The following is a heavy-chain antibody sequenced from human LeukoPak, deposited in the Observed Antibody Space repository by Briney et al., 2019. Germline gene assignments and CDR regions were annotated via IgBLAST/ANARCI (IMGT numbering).Heavy chain of an antibody. CDR3: ARLQTYSGYEDFDH. D-gene: IGHD5-12*01. V-gene: IGHV4-34*01. J-gene: IGHJ4*02. Sequence: GSLRLSCAASGFTVSSNYMSWIRQPPGKGLEWIGEINHSGSTNYNPSLKSRVALSIDTSKNQFSLRLTSVTAADTAVYYCARLQTYSGYEDFDHWGQGTLVTVSS. CDR1: GFTVSSNY. CDR2: INHSGST.